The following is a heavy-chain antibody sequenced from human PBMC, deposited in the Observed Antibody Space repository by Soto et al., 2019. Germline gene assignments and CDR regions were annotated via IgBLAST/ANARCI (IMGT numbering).Heavy chain of an antibody. CDR3: AHRVLRSVFGLVTTTAIYCDF. CDR1: GFSLTTSGVG. J-gene: IGHJ4*02. V-gene: IGHV2-5*02. Sequence: QITLNESGPTVVRPTETLTLTCRFSGFSLTTSGVGVGWIRQSPGKAPEWLALIYWDDDKRYSASLKSRLTITKDTSKNQVVLTVSDLDPTATATYYCAHRVLRSVFGLVTTTAIYCDFWCQGTPVAVSS. CDR2: IYWDDDK. D-gene: IGHD3-3*01.